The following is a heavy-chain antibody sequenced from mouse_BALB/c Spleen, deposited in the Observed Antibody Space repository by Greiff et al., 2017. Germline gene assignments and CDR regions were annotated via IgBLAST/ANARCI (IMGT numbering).Heavy chain of an antibody. J-gene: IGHJ3*01. CDR2: IWGGGST. Sequence: QVQLQQSGPGLVAPSQSLSITCTASGFSLSSYSVHWVRQPPGKGLEWLGMIWGGGSTDYHSALKSRLSISKDTAKGQVFLRMNSLQTDDTAMYYCAGYEYGAAWFAYWGQGTLVTVSA. CDR3: AGYEYGAAWFAY. D-gene: IGHD2-4*01. CDR1: GFSLSSYS. V-gene: IGHV2-6-4*01.